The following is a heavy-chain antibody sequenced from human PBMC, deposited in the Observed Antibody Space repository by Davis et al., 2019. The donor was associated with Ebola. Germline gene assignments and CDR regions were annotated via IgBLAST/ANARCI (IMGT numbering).Heavy chain of an antibody. CDR3: ARPYGPYSSGWTVAFDI. CDR2: ISSSSSYI. CDR1: GFTFSSYS. Sequence: GGSLRLSCAASGFTFSSYSMNWVRQAPGKGLEWVSSISSSSSYIYYADSVKGRFTISRDNAKNSLYLQMNSLRAEDTAVYYCARPYGPYSSGWTVAFDIWGQGTMVTVSS. D-gene: IGHD6-19*01. V-gene: IGHV3-21*01. J-gene: IGHJ3*02.